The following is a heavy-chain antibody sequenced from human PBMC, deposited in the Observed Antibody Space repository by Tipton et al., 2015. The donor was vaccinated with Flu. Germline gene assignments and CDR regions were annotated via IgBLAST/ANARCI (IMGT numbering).Heavy chain of an antibody. CDR1: GGSISSYY. V-gene: IGHV4-59*01. J-gene: IGHJ4*02. Sequence: LRLSCTVSGGSISSYYWSWIRQPPGKGLEWIGYIYYSGSTNYNPSLKSRVTISVDTSKNQFSLKLSSVTAADTAVYYCARESLAAAGSFDYWGQGTLVTVSS. CDR3: ARESLAAAGSFDY. D-gene: IGHD6-13*01. CDR2: IYYSGST.